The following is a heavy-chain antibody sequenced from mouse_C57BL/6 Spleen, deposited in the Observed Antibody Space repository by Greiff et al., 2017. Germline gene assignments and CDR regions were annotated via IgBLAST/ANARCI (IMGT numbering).Heavy chain of an antibody. Sequence: QVQLKQSGPGLVAPSQSLSFTCTVSGFSLTSYGVDWVRQPPGKGLEWLGVIWGGGSTTYNSALMSRQSISKANSNSQFILKMNQLQTEDTAIYYGAKQRDWDDAMDYWGQGTSVTVSS. CDR2: IWGGGST. J-gene: IGHJ4*01. D-gene: IGHD4-1*01. CDR1: GFSLTSYG. CDR3: AKQRDWDDAMDY. V-gene: IGHV2-9*01.